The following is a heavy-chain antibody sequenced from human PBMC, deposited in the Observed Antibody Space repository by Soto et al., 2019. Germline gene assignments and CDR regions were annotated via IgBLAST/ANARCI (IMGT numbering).Heavy chain of an antibody. CDR1: GITFTNYW. V-gene: IGHV3-74*01. CDR2: VDSDGRGT. J-gene: IGHJ4*02. Sequence: EVQLVESGGGSVQPGGSLRLSCVASGITFTNYWMHWVRQVPGKGLVWVARVDSDGRGTSYADFVKGRFTISRDNAKYTLYLQMSSLRVEDTAIYYCGTVFEHWGQGIPVTVSS. CDR3: GTVFEH.